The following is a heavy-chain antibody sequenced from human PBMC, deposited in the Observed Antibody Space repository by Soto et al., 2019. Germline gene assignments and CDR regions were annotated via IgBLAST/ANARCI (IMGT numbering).Heavy chain of an antibody. CDR3: AREDDGGDRDYYGLDV. J-gene: IGHJ6*02. CDR2: VFHSGSV. Sequence: WTWIRQSPGKGLEWIGYVFHSGSVLYNPSLKSRLNISVDTSKNQFSLRLSSVTAADTAVYFCAREDDGGDRDYYGLDVWDQGTTVTVSS. D-gene: IGHD2-21*02. V-gene: IGHV4-30-4*08.